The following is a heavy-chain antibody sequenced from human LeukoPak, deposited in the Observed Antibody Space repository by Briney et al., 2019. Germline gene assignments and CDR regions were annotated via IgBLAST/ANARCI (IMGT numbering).Heavy chain of an antibody. J-gene: IGHJ5*02. D-gene: IGHD6-19*01. CDR3: ARDSGWFTWGFDP. Sequence: ASVKVSCKASGYTFTGYYMHWVRQAPGQGLEWMGWINPNSGGTNYAQKFQGRVTMTRDTSISTAYMELSRLRSDDTAVYYCARDSGWFTWGFDPWGQGTLVTVSS. CDR2: INPNSGGT. CDR1: GYTFTGYY. V-gene: IGHV1-2*02.